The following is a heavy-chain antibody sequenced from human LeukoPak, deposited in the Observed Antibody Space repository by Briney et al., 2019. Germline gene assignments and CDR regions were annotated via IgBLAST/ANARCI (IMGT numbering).Heavy chain of an antibody. CDR1: GFTFSDYY. J-gene: IGHJ1*01. D-gene: IGHD1-26*01. CDR2: ISSSGSTI. V-gene: IGHV3-11*04. Sequence: GGSLRLSCAASGFTFSDYYMSWIRQAPGKGLEWISYISSSGSTIYYSDSVRGQFTISRDNAKNSVYLQMNSLRAEDTALYYCARISGSSKKYFQHWGQGTLATVSS. CDR3: ARISGSSKKYFQH.